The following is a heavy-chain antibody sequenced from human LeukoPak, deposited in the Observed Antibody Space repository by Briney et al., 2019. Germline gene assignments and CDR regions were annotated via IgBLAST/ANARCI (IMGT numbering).Heavy chain of an antibody. V-gene: IGHV3-43D*03. CDR2: ISWDGDNT. Sequence: GGSLRLSCAASGFTFDDYAMHWVRQSPGKGLQWVSLISWDGDNTYYADSVKGRFTISRDNSKNSLYLQMNSLKLEDTALHYCAKAGVAGEEREYYFDYWGQGTLVTVSP. CDR3: AKAGVAGEEREYYFDY. CDR1: GFTFDDYA. J-gene: IGHJ4*02. D-gene: IGHD3-10*01.